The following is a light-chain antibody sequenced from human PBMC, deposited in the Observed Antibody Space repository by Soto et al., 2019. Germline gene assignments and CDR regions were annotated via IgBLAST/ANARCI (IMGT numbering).Light chain of an antibody. CDR1: QRVSSY. CDR2: DAS. V-gene: IGKV3-11*01. Sequence: IVLTPTPATLSLSPGERATLSCRASQRVSSYLVWFQQKPGQAPRLLIYDASARATGIPARFSGSGSGTDFTLTISSLEPEDFAVYYCQQRSNWPLTFGPGTKVDIK. CDR3: QQRSNWPLT. J-gene: IGKJ3*01.